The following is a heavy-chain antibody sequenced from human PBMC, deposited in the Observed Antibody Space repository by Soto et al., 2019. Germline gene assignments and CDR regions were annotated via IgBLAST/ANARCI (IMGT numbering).Heavy chain of an antibody. CDR3: ASRGYCSSTSCSRTLTDY. J-gene: IGHJ4*02. CDR1: GGSISSSSYY. V-gene: IGHV4-39*01. CDR2: IYYSGST. Sequence: PSETLSLTCTVSGGSISSSSYYWGWIRQPPGKGLEWIGSIYYSGSTYYNPSLKSRVTISVDTSKNQFSLKLSSVTAADTAVYYCASRGYCSSTSCSRTLTDYWGQGTLVTVSS. D-gene: IGHD2-2*01.